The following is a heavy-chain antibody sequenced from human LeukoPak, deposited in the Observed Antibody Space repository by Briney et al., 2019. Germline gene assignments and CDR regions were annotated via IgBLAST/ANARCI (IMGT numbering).Heavy chain of an antibody. CDR2: IYYSGST. J-gene: IGHJ4*02. D-gene: IGHD2-2*01. Sequence: SETLSLTCTVSGGSISSHYWSWIRQPPGKGLEWIGYIYYSGSTNYNPSLKSRVTISVDTSKNQFSLKLSSVTAADTAVYYLAGMRIGRVPAAKNGGEFDYWGQGTLVTVSS. V-gene: IGHV4-59*11. CDR3: AGMRIGRVPAAKNGGEFDY. CDR1: GGSISSHY.